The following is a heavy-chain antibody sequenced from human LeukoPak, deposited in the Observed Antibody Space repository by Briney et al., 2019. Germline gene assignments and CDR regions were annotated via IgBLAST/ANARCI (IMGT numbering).Heavy chain of an antibody. CDR1: GGSVSSGSYY. Sequence: PSETLSLTCIVSGGSVSSGSYYWSWIRQPPGKGLEWIGYIYYSGSTNYNPSLKSRVTISVDTSKNQFSLKLSSVTAADTAVYYCARERGREGFDPWGQGTLVTVSS. CDR2: IYYSGST. V-gene: IGHV4-61*01. CDR3: ARERGREGFDP. J-gene: IGHJ5*02. D-gene: IGHD3-16*01.